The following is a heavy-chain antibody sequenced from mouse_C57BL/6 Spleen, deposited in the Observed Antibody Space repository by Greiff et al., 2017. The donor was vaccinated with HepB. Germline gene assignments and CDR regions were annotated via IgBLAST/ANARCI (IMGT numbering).Heavy chain of an antibody. J-gene: IGHJ3*01. D-gene: IGHD2-5*01. CDR3: ARGMYYSNSWFAY. CDR2: INPGSGGT. Sequence: QVQLQQSGAELVRPGTSVKVSCKASGYSFTNYLIEWVKQRPGQGLEWIGVINPGSGGTNYNEKFKGKATLTADKSSSTAYMQLSSLTSEDSAVYFCARGMYYSNSWFAYWGQGTLVTVSA. V-gene: IGHV1-54*01. CDR1: GYSFTNYL.